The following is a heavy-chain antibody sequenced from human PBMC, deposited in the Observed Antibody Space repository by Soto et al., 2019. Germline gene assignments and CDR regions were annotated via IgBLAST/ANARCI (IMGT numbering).Heavy chain of an antibody. D-gene: IGHD3-9*01. CDR2: IYYSGST. V-gene: IGHV4-31*03. CDR3: ARGRLLRYFDWAFEGFDC. Sequence: QVQLQESGPGLVNPSQTLSLTCTVSGDSINSGGNYWSWVRQHPGQGLEWIANIYYSGSTYFNPSLQSRVSISMDKSTNQFSLNLSSVTAADRAVYFCARGRLLRYFDWAFEGFDCWGQGTLVTVSS. J-gene: IGHJ4*02. CDR1: GDSINSGGNY.